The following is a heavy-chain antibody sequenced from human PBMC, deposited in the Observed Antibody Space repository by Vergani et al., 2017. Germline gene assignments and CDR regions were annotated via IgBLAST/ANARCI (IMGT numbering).Heavy chain of an antibody. CDR1: GGTFSSYT. V-gene: IGHV1-69*02. CDR3: ARMTFGVGFDY. D-gene: IGHD3-10*01. Sequence: QVQLVQSGAEVKKPGSSVKVSCKASGGTFSSYTISWVRQAPGQGLEWMGRIIPILGIANYAQKFQGRVTNTTDKSTSTASMELSSLRSEDTAVYYCARMTFGVGFDYWGQGTLVTVSS. CDR2: IIPILGIA. J-gene: IGHJ4*02.